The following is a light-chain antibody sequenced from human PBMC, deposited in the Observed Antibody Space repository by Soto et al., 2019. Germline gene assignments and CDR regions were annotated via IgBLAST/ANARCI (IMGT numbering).Light chain of an antibody. Sequence: QSVLTQPPSVSGAPGQRVTISCTGSSSNIGAGYDVHWYQQRPGTAPKLLIFGNINRPSGVPDRFSGSKSGTSATLGITGFQTGDEADYYCGSWDSSLSAYVFGTGTKAPS. CDR3: GSWDSSLSAYV. CDR2: GNI. J-gene: IGLJ1*01. V-gene: IGLV1-40*01. CDR1: SSNIGAGYD.